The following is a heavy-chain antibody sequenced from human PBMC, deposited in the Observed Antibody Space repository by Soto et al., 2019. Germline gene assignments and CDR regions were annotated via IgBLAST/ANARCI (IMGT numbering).Heavy chain of an antibody. CDR2: IHHSAGT. CDR3: ARLVYDTRLNYLYLDS. V-gene: IGHV4-4*02. J-gene: IGHJ4*02. D-gene: IGHD3-22*01. Sequence: QVLLHESGPGLVKPSGTLSLTCTVSGVSISRGDWWSWVRQAPGKELQWIGEIHHSAGTSSHPSLRSRVSLSVDTSKNQSSLNLKSVTAAHTGVYYCARLVYDTRLNYLYLDSWGQGLLVTLSS. CDR1: GVSISRGDW.